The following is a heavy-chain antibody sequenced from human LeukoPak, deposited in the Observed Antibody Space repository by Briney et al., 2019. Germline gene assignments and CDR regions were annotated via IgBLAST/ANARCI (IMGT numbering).Heavy chain of an antibody. D-gene: IGHD3-10*01. CDR2: IYYSGST. J-gene: IGHJ3*02. V-gene: IGHV4-59*01. Sequence: SETLSLTCTVSGGSISSYYWSWIRQPPGKGLEWIGYIYYSGSTNYNPSLKSRVTMSVDTSKNQFSLKLSSVTAADTAVYYCARVDGRYYYGSRSYSLALDAFDIWGQGTMVTVSS. CDR1: GGSISSYY. CDR3: ARVDGRYYYGSRSYSLALDAFDI.